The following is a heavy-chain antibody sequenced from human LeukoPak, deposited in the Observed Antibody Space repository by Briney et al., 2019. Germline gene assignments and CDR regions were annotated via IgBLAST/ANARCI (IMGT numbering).Heavy chain of an antibody. CDR1: GYTFTGYY. V-gene: IGHV1-2*04. CDR3: ARDYCSGTSCLFDY. CDR2: INPNSGGT. Sequence: ASVKVSCKASGYTFTGYYMHWVRQAPGQGLEWMGWINPNSGGTNYAQKFQGWVTMTRDTSISTAFMELTRLRSDDTAVYYCARDYCSGTSCLFDYWGQGTLVTVSS. D-gene: IGHD2-2*01. J-gene: IGHJ4*02.